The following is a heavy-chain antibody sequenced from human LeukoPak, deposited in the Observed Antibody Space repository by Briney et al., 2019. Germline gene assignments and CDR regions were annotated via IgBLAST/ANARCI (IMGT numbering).Heavy chain of an antibody. V-gene: IGHV1-2*02. J-gene: IGHJ4*02. CDR1: GGTFSSYA. CDR3: ARDRGITVPGAAFDY. Sequence: GSSVKVSFKASGGTFSSYAISWVRQAPGQGLEWMGWINPNSDVTNYAQNFQGRVSMTRDTSISTAYMELSRLGSDDTAVYYCARDRGITVPGAAFDYWGQGTLVTVSS. D-gene: IGHD6-19*01. CDR2: INPNSDVT.